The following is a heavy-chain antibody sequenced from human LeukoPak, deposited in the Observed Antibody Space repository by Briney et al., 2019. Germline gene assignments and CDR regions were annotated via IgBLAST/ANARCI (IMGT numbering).Heavy chain of an antibody. Sequence: SETLSLTCAVYGVSFSGYYWSWIRQPPGKGLEWIGEINHSGSTNYNPSLKSRVTISVDTSKNQFSLKLSSVTAADTAVYYCARGSKAAPGTFDYWGQGTLVTVSS. CDR1: GVSFSGYY. CDR3: ARGSKAAPGTFDY. CDR2: INHSGST. D-gene: IGHD6-13*01. V-gene: IGHV4-34*01. J-gene: IGHJ4*02.